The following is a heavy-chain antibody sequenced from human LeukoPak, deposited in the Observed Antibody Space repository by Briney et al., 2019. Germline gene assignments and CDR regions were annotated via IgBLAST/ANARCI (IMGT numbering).Heavy chain of an antibody. Sequence: ASVKVSCKASGYTFTGYYMHWVRQAPGQGLEWIGRINPNSGGTNYAQKFQGRVTMTRDTSISTAYMELSRLRSDDTAVYYCAIVGYCSSTSCYAVGDYYYYYYMDVWGKGTTVTVSS. CDR3: AIVGYCSSTSCYAVGDYYYYYYMDV. D-gene: IGHD2-2*01. CDR2: INPNSGGT. J-gene: IGHJ6*03. V-gene: IGHV1-2*06. CDR1: GYTFTGYY.